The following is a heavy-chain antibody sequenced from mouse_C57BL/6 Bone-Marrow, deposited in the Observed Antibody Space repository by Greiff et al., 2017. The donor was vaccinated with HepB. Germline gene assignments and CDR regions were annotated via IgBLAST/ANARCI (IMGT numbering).Heavy chain of an antibody. CDR1: GYTFTDYN. CDR3: ARGRKSWRWLLLFAY. Sequence: EVQLQQSGPELVKPGASVKMSCKASGYTFTDYNMHWVKQSHGKSLEWIGYINPNNGGTSYNQKFKGKATLTVNKSSSTAYMVLRSLTSEDSAVYYCARGRKSWRWLLLFAYWGRGTLVTVSA. V-gene: IGHV1-22*01. CDR2: INPNNGGT. J-gene: IGHJ3*01. D-gene: IGHD2-3*01.